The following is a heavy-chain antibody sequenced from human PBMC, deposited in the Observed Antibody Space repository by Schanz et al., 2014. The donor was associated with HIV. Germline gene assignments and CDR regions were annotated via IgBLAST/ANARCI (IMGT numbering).Heavy chain of an antibody. CDR3: ARGAAEMATMTPWRY. CDR1: GGTFSSYA. CDR2: VNPKSGNT. Sequence: QVQLVQSGAEVKKPGSSVKVSCKASGGTFSSYAFSWVRQATGQGLEWMGWVNPKSGNTGYAQKFQGRVTMTTDTSTSTAYMDLRSLRSDDTAVYYCARGAAEMATMTPWRYWGQGTLVTVSS. D-gene: IGHD5-12*01. J-gene: IGHJ4*02. V-gene: IGHV1-8*02.